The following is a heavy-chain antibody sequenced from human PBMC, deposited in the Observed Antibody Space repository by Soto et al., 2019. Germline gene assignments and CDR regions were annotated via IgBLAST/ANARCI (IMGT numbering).Heavy chain of an antibody. D-gene: IGHD2-15*01. Sequence: GASVKVSCKASGGTFSSYAISWVRQAPGQGLEWMGGIIPIFGTANYAQKFQGRVTITADESTSTAYMELSSLRSEDTAVYYCARSSVAATGLSGMDVWGQGTTVTVSS. CDR1: GGTFSSYA. J-gene: IGHJ6*02. CDR2: IIPIFGTA. V-gene: IGHV1-69*13. CDR3: ARSSVAATGLSGMDV.